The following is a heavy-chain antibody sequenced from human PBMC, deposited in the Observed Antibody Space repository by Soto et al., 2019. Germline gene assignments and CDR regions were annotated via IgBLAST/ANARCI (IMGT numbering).Heavy chain of an antibody. D-gene: IGHD3-22*01. V-gene: IGHV1-69*01. CDR3: ARGSYYYDSSGYYRMCY. Sequence: QVQLVQSGAEVKKPGSSVKVSCKASGGTFSSYAISWVRQAPGQGLEWMGGIIPIFGTANYAEKFQGRVTITADESTSTAYMELSSLRSEDTAVYYCARGSYYYDSSGYYRMCYWGQGTLVTVSS. J-gene: IGHJ4*02. CDR2: IIPIFGTA. CDR1: GGTFSSYA.